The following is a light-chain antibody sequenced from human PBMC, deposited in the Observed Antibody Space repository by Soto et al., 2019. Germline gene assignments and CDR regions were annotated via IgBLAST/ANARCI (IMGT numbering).Light chain of an antibody. V-gene: IGLV4-69*02. J-gene: IGLJ2*01. CDR3: QAWGTGMV. Sequence: QPVLTQSPSASASLGASVKLTCTLSSGHSSYAIAWHQQRPEKGPRYLMKLNTDGSHSKGDGIPDRFSGSSSGAERYLTISSLQSEDEADYYCQAWGTGMVFGGGTQLTVL. CDR1: SGHSSYA. CDR2: LNTDGSH.